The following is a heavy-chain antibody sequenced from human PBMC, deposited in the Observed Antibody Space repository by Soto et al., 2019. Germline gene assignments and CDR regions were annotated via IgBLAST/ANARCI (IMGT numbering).Heavy chain of an antibody. V-gene: IGHV3-11*06. J-gene: IGHJ4*02. D-gene: IGHD5-12*01. Sequence: GGSLRLSCAASGFTFSDYYMSWIRQAPGKGLEWVSYISSSSSYTNYADSVKGRFTISRDNVKNSLYLQMNSLRAEDTAVYYCARVMGKFAPVDIEDYWGQGTLVTVSS. CDR1: GFTFSDYY. CDR3: ARVMGKFAPVDIEDY. CDR2: ISSSSSYT.